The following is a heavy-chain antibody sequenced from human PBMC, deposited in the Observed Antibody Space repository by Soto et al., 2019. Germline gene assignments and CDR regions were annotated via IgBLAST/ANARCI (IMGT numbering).Heavy chain of an antibody. CDR2: IYYSGST. V-gene: IGHV4-30-4*01. Sequence: PSETLSLTCTVSGGSISSGDYYWSWIRQPPGKGLEWIGYIYYSGSTYYNPSLKGRVTISVDTSKNQFSLKLSSVTAADTAVYYCARVSSYGGNSRYFQHWGQGTLVTVSS. J-gene: IGHJ1*01. CDR3: ARVSSYGGNSRYFQH. CDR1: GGSISSGDYY. D-gene: IGHD4-17*01.